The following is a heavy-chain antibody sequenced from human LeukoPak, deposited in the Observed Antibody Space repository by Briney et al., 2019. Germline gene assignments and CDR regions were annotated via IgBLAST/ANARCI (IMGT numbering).Heavy chain of an antibody. CDR2: IYYSGST. V-gene: IGHV4-59*01. CDR1: GGSISSYY. CDR3: ARELMGASTY. Sequence: SETLSLTCTVSGGSISSYYWSWIRHPPGKGLEWIGYIYYSGSTNYNPSLKSRVTISVDTSKNQFSLKLSSVTAADTAVYYCARELMGASTYWGQGTLVTVSS. J-gene: IGHJ4*02. D-gene: IGHD1-26*01.